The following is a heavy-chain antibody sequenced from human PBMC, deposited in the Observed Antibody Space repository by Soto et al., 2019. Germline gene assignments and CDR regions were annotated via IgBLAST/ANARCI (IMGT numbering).Heavy chain of an antibody. CDR2: MNPNSGNT. Sequence: QVQLVQSGAEVKKPGASVKVSCKASGYTFTSYDINWVRQATGQGLEWMGWMNPNSGNTGYAQKFQGRVTMTRNTSIGTAYMELSSLRSEDTAVYYCAVGIRFLEWPEYYYYGMDVWGQGTTVTVSS. CDR1: GYTFTSYD. V-gene: IGHV1-8*01. CDR3: AVGIRFLEWPEYYYYGMDV. D-gene: IGHD3-3*01. J-gene: IGHJ6*02.